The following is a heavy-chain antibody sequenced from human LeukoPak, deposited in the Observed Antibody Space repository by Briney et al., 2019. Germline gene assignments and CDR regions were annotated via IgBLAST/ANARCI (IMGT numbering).Heavy chain of an antibody. D-gene: IGHD6-13*01. V-gene: IGHV1-46*01. CDR3: ARGIATAGYDY. Sequence: ASVKVSCKASGYTXISYYIHGVRQAPGQGLEWMGIINPRGGTTSYAQKFQGRVTMTRDTSTGTVYMEVSSLRSEDTAVYYCARGIATAGYDYWGQGTLVTVSS. J-gene: IGHJ4*02. CDR2: INPRGGTT. CDR1: GYTXISYY.